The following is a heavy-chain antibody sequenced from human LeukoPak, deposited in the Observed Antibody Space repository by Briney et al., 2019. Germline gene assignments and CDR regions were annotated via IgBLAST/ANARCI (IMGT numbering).Heavy chain of an antibody. CDR1: GGSISSYY. V-gene: IGHV4-4*07. CDR2: IYTSGST. J-gene: IGHJ5*02. D-gene: IGHD2-2*01. Sequence: SETLSLTCTVSGGSISSYYWSWIRQPAGKGLEWIGRIYTSGSTNYNPSLKSRVTMSVDTSKNQFSLKLSSVTAADTAVYYCARDLDEGYCSSTSCLTNWFDPWGQGTLVTVSS. CDR3: ARDLDEGYCSSTSCLTNWFDP.